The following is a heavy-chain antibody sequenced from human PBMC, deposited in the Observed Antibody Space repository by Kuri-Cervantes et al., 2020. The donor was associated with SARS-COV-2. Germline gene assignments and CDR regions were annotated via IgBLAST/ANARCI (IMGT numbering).Heavy chain of an antibody. Sequence: GGSLRLSCAASGFIFSSYSMNWVRQAPGKGLEWVSAIVSSGGRAFYADSVKGRFTTSRDTSKNMVYLQMNSLRAEDTVVYYCAKDYEGATSFDYWGQGTLVTVSS. CDR2: IVSSGGRA. CDR1: GFIFSSYS. D-gene: IGHD1-26*01. CDR3: AKDYEGATSFDY. V-gene: IGHV3-23*01. J-gene: IGHJ4*02.